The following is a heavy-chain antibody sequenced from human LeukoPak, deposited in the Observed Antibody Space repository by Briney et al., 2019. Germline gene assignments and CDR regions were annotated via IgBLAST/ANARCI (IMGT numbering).Heavy chain of an antibody. Sequence: ASVKVSCKASGYTFTSYDINWVRQATGQGLEWMGWMNPNSGNTGYAQKFQGRVTMTRNTSISTAYMELSSLRSEDTAVYYCARRDIAVAGRSLGYWGQGTPVTVSS. CDR3: ARRDIAVAGRSLGY. D-gene: IGHD6-19*01. CDR1: GYTFTSYD. CDR2: MNPNSGNT. J-gene: IGHJ4*02. V-gene: IGHV1-8*01.